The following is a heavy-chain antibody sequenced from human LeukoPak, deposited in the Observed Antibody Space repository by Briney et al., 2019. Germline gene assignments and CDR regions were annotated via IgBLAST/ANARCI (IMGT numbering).Heavy chain of an antibody. CDR1: GYTFTSYY. CDR2: INPNSGGT. V-gene: IGHV1-2*02. J-gene: IGHJ2*01. CDR3: GSIRGRWYVGWYFDL. Sequence: ASVKVSCKASGYTFTSYYMHWVRQAPGQGLEWMGWINPNSGGTNYAQQFQGRVTMTRDHSISTAYMEMSRLRSDDTAVYYCGSIRGRWYVGWYFDLGGRGTRVTVPS. D-gene: IGHD6-13*01.